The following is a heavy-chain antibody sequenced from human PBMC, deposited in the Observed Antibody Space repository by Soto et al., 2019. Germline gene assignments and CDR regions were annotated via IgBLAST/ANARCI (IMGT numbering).Heavy chain of an antibody. V-gene: IGHV3-30*18. J-gene: IGHJ4*02. CDR1: GFSFSNNG. CDR2: ISYDGSKK. Sequence: GGSLRLSCAASGFSFSNNGMHWVRQAPGKGLEWVAIISYDGSKKYYADSVKGRFTISRDNSKNTLYLQMNSLRVEDTAIYYCAKDRVESGLGEIDYWGQGTLVTVSS. CDR3: AKDRVESGLGEIDY. D-gene: IGHD3-16*01.